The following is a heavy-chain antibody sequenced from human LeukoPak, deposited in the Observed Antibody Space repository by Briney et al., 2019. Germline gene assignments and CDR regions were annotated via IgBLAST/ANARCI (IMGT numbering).Heavy chain of an antibody. CDR2: IKQDAVEE. CDR1: GFPFHNYW. V-gene: IGHV3-7*01. D-gene: IGHD3-10*01. Sequence: GGSLRLSCVAPGFPFHNYWMTWVRQAPGKGLEWVANIKQDAVEEFYVDSVKGRFTISRDNAKNTLYLQMNSLRADDTAIYYCASGSAYYGSGSRLDYWGQGTLVTVSS. J-gene: IGHJ4*02. CDR3: ASGSAYYGSGSRLDY.